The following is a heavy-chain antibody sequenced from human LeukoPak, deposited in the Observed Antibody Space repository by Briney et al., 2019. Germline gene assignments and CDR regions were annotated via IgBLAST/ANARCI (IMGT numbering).Heavy chain of an antibody. D-gene: IGHD3-22*01. V-gene: IGHV3-74*01. CDR1: GFTFSSYR. CDR3: ARGYYYDSSGYFAGVC. Sequence: QPGGSLRLACAASGFTFSSYRMHWVRQAPGKGLVWASRINSDGSSTSYADSVKGRFTISRDNAKNTLYLQMNSLRAEDTAVYYCARGYYYDSSGYFAGVCWGQGTLVTVSS. J-gene: IGHJ4*02. CDR2: INSDGSST.